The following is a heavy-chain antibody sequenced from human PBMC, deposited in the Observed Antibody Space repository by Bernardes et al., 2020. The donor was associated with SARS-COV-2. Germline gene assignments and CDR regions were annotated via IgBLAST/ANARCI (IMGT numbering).Heavy chain of an antibody. J-gene: IGHJ6*02. Sequence: GGSLRLSCAASGFTFISYSMNWVRQAPGKGLEWVSSISTNSHYIYYADSVKGRFTISRDNAKNSLYLQMNSLRAEDTAVYYCARDLRQHWAWRSYGMDVWGQGTTVTVSS. CDR1: GFTFISYS. D-gene: IGHD3-3*02. CDR2: ISTNSHYI. V-gene: IGHV3-21*01. CDR3: ARDLRQHWAWRSYGMDV.